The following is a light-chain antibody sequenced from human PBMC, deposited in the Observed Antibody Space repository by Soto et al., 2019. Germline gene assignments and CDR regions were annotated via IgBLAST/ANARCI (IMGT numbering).Light chain of an antibody. J-gene: IGKJ1*01. V-gene: IGKV2-28*01. Sequence: DIVLTQSPLSLPVTPGEPASISCRSTQSLLHSNGYTYLDWYLQKPGQSPQLLSYLGSNRASGVPDRFSGSGSGTDFTLKISRVEAEDVGVYYCMQALQTPWTFGQGPKVEIK. CDR3: MQALQTPWT. CDR1: QSLLHSNGYTY. CDR2: LGS.